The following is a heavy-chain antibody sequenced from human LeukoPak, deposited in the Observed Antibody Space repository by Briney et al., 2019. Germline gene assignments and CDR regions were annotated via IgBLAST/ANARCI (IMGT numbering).Heavy chain of an antibody. D-gene: IGHD6-6*01. J-gene: IGHJ6*03. CDR1: GDSVSSNSAA. Sequence: SRTLSLTCAISGDSVSSNSAAWNWIRQSPSRGLEWLGRTYYRSKWYNDYAVSVKSRITINPDTSKNQFSLQLNSVTPEDTAVYYCAREWYSSSAGYYYYYYMDVWGKGTTVTVSS. V-gene: IGHV6-1*01. CDR2: TYYRSKWYN. CDR3: AREWYSSSAGYYYYYYMDV.